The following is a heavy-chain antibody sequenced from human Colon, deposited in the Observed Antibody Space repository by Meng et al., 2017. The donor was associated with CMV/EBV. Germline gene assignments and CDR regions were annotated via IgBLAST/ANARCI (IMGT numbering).Heavy chain of an antibody. D-gene: IGHD4-23*01. CDR1: GGTFSSYA. V-gene: IGHV1-69*05. Sequence: SVKVSCKASGGTFSSYAISWVRQAPGQGLEWMGGIIPIFGTANYAQKFQGRVTITTDESTSTAYMELSSLRSEDTAVYYCATVGGNSGSYYYGMDVWGQGTTVTVSS. CDR2: IIPIFGTA. CDR3: ATVGGNSGSYYYGMDV. J-gene: IGHJ6*02.